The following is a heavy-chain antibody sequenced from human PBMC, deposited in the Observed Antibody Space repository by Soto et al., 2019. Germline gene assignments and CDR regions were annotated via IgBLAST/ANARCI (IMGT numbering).Heavy chain of an antibody. CDR3: AREWGYDRNDYYYAY. CDR2: IIPIFGTA. V-gene: IGHV1-69*01. CDR1: GGSFNRHT. J-gene: IGHJ4*02. D-gene: IGHD3-22*01. Sequence: QVQRVQSGAEVRKPGSSVRVSCKASGGSFNRHTISWVRQAPGHGLEWMGGIIPIFGTANHAQKCQGRVTIIADESTSTVYMDWSSLRSADTAIYYCAREWGYDRNDYYYAYWGQGTLVIVYS.